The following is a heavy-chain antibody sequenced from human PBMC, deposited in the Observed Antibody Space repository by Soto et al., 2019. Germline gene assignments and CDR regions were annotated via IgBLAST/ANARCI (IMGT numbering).Heavy chain of an antibody. V-gene: IGHV3-53*02. CDR1: GFTVSSNY. Sequence: EVQLVETGGGLIQPGGSLRLSCAASGFTVSSNYMSWVRQAPGKGLEWVSVIYSGGSTYYADSVKGRFTISRDNSKNTLYLQMNSLRAEDRAVYYCARDSGYYGMDVWGQGTTFTVSS. J-gene: IGHJ6*02. CDR3: ARDSGYYGMDV. CDR2: IYSGGST.